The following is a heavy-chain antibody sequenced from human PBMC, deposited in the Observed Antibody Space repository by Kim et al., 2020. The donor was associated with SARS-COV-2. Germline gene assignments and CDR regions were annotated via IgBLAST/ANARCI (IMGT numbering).Heavy chain of an antibody. Sequence: SETLSLTCAVYGGSFSGYYWSWICQPPGKGLEWIGEINHSGSTKYNPTLKSRVTISVDTSKNQFSLKLSSVTAAATAVYYCARVRSSRFIIFYYYGMDVWGQGTTVTLSS. CDR2: INHSGST. CDR3: ARVRSSRFIIFYYYGMDV. J-gene: IGHJ6*02. D-gene: IGHD6-13*01. CDR1: GGSFSGYY. V-gene: IGHV4-34*01.